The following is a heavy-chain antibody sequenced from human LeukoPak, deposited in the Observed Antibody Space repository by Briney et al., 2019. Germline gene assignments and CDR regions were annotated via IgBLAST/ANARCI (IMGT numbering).Heavy chain of an antibody. Sequence: ASVKVSCKASGGTFSSCAISWVRQAPGQGLEWMGGIIPIFGTANYAQKFQGRVTITTDESTSIAYMELSSLRSEDTAVYYCARGRGYCSGGSCYSGDAFDIWGQGTMVTVSS. CDR1: GGTFSSCA. CDR3: ARGRGYCSGGSCYSGDAFDI. D-gene: IGHD2-15*01. V-gene: IGHV1-69*05. J-gene: IGHJ3*02. CDR2: IIPIFGTA.